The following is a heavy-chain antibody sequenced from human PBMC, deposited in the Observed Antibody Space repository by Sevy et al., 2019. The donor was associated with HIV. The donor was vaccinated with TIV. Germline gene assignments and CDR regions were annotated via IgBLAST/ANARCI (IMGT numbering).Heavy chain of an antibody. CDR2: ISYDGSKK. CDR3: AHSSGLYGYYYGMDV. Sequence: GGSLRLSCAASGVTFSSYGIHWVRQAPGKVLEWVAVISYDGSKKNHAESMKGRFTISRDNSKNTLYLEMSSLRPEDTAVYYCAHSSGLYGYYYGMDVWGQGTTVTVSS. V-gene: IGHV3-30*03. CDR1: GVTFSSYG. D-gene: IGHD3-3*01. J-gene: IGHJ6*02.